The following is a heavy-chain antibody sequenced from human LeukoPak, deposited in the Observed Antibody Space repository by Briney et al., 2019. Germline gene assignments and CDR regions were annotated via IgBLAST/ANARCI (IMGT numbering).Heavy chain of an antibody. CDR3: AREPTSGWSRYFDY. Sequence: GGSLRLSCVASGFTFSSFAMAWVRQAPGKGLESISSISSSSTTISYADSVKGRFTISRDNAKSSLYLQMTSLRDEDTAVYYCAREPTSGWSRYFDYWGQGILVTVSS. CDR2: ISSSSTTI. J-gene: IGHJ4*02. CDR1: GFTFSSFA. D-gene: IGHD6-19*01. V-gene: IGHV3-48*02.